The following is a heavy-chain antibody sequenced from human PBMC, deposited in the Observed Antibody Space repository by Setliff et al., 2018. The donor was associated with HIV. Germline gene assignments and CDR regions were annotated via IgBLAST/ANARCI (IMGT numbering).Heavy chain of an antibody. CDR1: GYSFTKYV. Sequence: ASVKVSCKASGYSFTKYVMHWVRQAPGQRLEWMGWINADNDNTKYSQKFQGRVTMTEDTSTDTAYMDLSRLRSDDTAVYYCARRVPPIPSGDLDYWGQGTLVTVSS. D-gene: IGHD4-17*01. CDR3: ARRVPPIPSGDLDY. V-gene: IGHV1-3*01. CDR2: INADNDNT. J-gene: IGHJ4*02.